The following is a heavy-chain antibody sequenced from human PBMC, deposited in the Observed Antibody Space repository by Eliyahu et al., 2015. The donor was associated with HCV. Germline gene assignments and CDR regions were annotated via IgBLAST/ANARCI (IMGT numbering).Heavy chain of an antibody. CDR2: XWYDVSGTKK. Sequence: QVQLVESGGGVVQPGRSLSLSCRXSGFXXXTXXXHWVRQAPGKGVEWVSAXWYDVSGTKKHYAESVKGRFTISRDNSKNTLFVQMNSLRAEDTAIYYCARDVENCSGGDCYGGGVFDLWGQGTMVTVSS. CDR1: GFXXXTXX. J-gene: IGHJ3*01. CDR3: ARDVENCSGGDCYGGGVFDL. D-gene: IGHD2-15*01. V-gene: IGHV3-33*01.